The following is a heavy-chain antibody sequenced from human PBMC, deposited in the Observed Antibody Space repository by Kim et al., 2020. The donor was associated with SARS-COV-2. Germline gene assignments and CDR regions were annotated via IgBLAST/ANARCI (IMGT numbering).Heavy chain of an antibody. J-gene: IGHJ4*02. V-gene: IGHV3-15*01. D-gene: IGHD1-26*01. Sequence: GGSLRLSCAASGFTFSNAWMSWVRQAPGKGLEWVGRIKSKTDGGTTDYAAPVKGRFTISRDDSKNTLYLQMNSLKTEDTAVYYCTTRELQFPRLYYFDYWGQGTLVTVSS. CDR2: IKSKTDGGTT. CDR1: GFTFSNAW. CDR3: TTRELQFPRLYYFDY.